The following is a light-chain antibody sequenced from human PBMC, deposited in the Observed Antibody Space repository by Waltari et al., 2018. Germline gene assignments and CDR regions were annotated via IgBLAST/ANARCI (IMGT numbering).Light chain of an antibody. J-gene: IGLJ2*01. CDR3: TSYTDTNTLI. Sequence: SALTQPASVSGSPGPSTTISCTGPYSDVAGYDYVSWYQQFPGKAPKLLIYEVTDRPSGISNRFSASKSGNTASLTISSLQAEDEAYYYCTSYTDTNTLIFGGGTRLTVL. V-gene: IGLV2-14*01. CDR1: YSDVAGYDY. CDR2: EVT.